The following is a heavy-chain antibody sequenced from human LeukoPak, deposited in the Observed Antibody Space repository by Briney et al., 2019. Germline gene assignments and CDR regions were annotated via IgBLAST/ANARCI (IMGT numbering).Heavy chain of an antibody. J-gene: IGHJ4*02. CDR1: GGSFSGYY. CDR3: ARVSYGSGSYYMGY. D-gene: IGHD3-10*01. V-gene: IGHV4-34*01. Sequence: SETLSLTCAVYGGSFSGYYWSWIRQPPGKGLEWIGEINHSGSTNYNPSLKSRVTISVDTSKNQFSLKLSSVTAADTAVYYCARVSYGSGSYYMGYWGQGTLVTVSS. CDR2: INHSGST.